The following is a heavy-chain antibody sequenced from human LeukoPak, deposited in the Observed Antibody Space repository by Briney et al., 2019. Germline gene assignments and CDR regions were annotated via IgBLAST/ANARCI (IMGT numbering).Heavy chain of an antibody. V-gene: IGHV3-66*01. D-gene: IGHD1-1*01. CDR2: MYSGGST. J-gene: IGHJ5*02. CDR3: SRVAQSGPTGWFDP. CDR1: GFTVSSYY. Sequence: GGSLRLSCAASGFTVSSYYMSWVRQAPGKGLEWLSVMYSGGSTYYVDSVKGRFTISRDNPGNVVYLQMDSLRAEDTAVYYCSRVAQSGPTGWFDPWGQGTLVTVSS.